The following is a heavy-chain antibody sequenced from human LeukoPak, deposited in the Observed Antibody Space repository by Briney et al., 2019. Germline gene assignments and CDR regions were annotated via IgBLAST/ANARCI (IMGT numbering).Heavy chain of an antibody. V-gene: IGHV5-51*01. Sequence: GESLKISCKGSGYSFTSYWIGWVRQMPGKGLEWMGIIYPGDSDTRYSPSFQGQVTISADKSISTAYLQWSSLKASDTAMYYCARRPDYGSGSYCHFDYWGQGTLVTVSS. CDR1: GYSFTSYW. J-gene: IGHJ4*02. CDR2: IYPGDSDT. CDR3: ARRPDYGSGSYCHFDY. D-gene: IGHD3-10*01.